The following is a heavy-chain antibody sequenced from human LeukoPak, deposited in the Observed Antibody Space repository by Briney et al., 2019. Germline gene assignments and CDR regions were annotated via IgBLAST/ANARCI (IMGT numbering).Heavy chain of an antibody. D-gene: IGHD2-2*01. V-gene: IGHV1-18*01. CDR2: ISAYNGNT. CDR1: GYTFTSYG. J-gene: IGHJ5*02. Sequence: GASVKVSCKASGYTFTSYGISWVRQAPGQGLEWMGWISAYNGNTNYAQKLQGRVTMTTDTSTSTAYMELRSLRSDDTAVYYCARAPIVVVPAASWFDPWAREPWSPSPQ. CDR3: ARAPIVVVPAASWFDP.